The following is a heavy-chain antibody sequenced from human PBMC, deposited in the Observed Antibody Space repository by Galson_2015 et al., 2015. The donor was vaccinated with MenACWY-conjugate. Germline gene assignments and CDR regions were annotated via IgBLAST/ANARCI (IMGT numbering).Heavy chain of an antibody. D-gene: IGHD6-25*01. V-gene: IGHV3-74*01. Sequence: SLRLSCAASGFTFSTYWMHWVRQAPGKGLVWVSRINNDGSSTNYADSVKGRFTISRDNAKNTLYLQMNSLRAEDRALYYCVRDNAAAPDLFDSWGQGTRVTVSS. CDR2: INNDGSST. CDR1: GFTFSTYW. J-gene: IGHJ4*02. CDR3: VRDNAAAPDLFDS.